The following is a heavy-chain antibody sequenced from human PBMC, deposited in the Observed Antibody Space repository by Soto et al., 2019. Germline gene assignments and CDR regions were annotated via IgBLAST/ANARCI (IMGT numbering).Heavy chain of an antibody. D-gene: IGHD3-22*01. CDR2: ISSSSSYT. CDR3: ARTVVMPSYYYGMDV. V-gene: IGHV3-11*06. CDR1: GFTFSDYY. J-gene: IGHJ6*02. Sequence: GGSLRLSCAASGFTFSDYYMSWIRQAPGKGLEWVSYISSSSSYTNYADSVKGRFTISRDNAKNSLYLQMNSLRAEDTAVYYCARTVVMPSYYYGMDVWGQGTTVTVSS.